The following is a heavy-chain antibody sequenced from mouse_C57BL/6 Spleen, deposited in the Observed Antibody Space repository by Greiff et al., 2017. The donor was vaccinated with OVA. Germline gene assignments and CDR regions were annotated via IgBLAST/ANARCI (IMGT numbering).Heavy chain of an antibody. D-gene: IGHD4-1*01. V-gene: IGHV5-17*01. CDR2: ISSGSSTI. J-gene: IGHJ4*01. CDR1: GFTFSDYG. Sequence: EVQLQQSGGGLVKPGGSLKLSCAASGFTFSDYGMHWVRQAPEKGLEWVAYISSGSSTIYYADTVKGRFTISRDNAKNTLFLQMTSLRSEDTAMYYCAREKEDWDEDAMDYWGQGTSVTVSS. CDR3: AREKEDWDEDAMDY.